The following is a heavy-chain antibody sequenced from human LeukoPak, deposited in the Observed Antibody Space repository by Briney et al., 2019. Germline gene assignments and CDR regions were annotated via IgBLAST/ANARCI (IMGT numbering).Heavy chain of an antibody. CDR1: GFTFSDYY. CDR3: VSEYYYDMWGAFDI. CDR2: ISSSGSTI. Sequence: PGGSLRLSCAASGFTFSDYYMSWIRQAPGKGLEWVSYISSSGSTIYYADSVKGRFTISRDNAKNSLYLQMNSLRAEDTAVYYCVSEYYYDMWGAFDIWGQGTMITVSS. V-gene: IGHV3-11*04. J-gene: IGHJ3*02. D-gene: IGHD3-22*01.